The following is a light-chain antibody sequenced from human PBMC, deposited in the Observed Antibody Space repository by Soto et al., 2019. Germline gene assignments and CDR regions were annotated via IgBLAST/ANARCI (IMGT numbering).Light chain of an antibody. V-gene: IGKV3-20*01. Sequence: EIVLTQSPGTLSLSPGERGTLSCRASQSVSSSYLAWYQQKPGQAPRLLIYDASSRATGIPDRFSGSGSGTHFTLTISRLEPEDFAVFYCQQYGSSPRTFGQGTKLEIK. CDR3: QQYGSSPRT. J-gene: IGKJ2*01. CDR2: DAS. CDR1: QSVSSSY.